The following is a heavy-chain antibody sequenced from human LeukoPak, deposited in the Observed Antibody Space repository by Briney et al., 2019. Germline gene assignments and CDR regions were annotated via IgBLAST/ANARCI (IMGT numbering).Heavy chain of an antibody. CDR1: GFTFSDYY. Sequence: GGSLRLSCAASGFTFSDYYMSWIRQAPGEGLEWVSYISSSGSTIYYADSVKGRFTISRDNSKNTLYLQMGSLRAEDMAVYYCARSSGAMDYWGQGTLVTVSS. CDR2: ISSSGSTI. V-gene: IGHV3-11*04. CDR3: ARSSGAMDY. J-gene: IGHJ4*02.